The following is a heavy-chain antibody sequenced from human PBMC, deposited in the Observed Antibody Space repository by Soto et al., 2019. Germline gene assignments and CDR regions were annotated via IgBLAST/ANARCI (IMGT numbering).Heavy chain of an antibody. D-gene: IGHD2-15*01. Sequence: EVQLVESGGGLVQPGGSLRLSCAASGFTFSSYWMHWVRQAPGKGLVWVSRINSDGSSTSYADSVKGRFTISRDNAKNTLYRQMNSPSAEDTAVYYCARVYCSGGSGYHLDYWGQGTLVTVSS. V-gene: IGHV3-74*01. J-gene: IGHJ4*02. CDR2: INSDGSST. CDR3: ARVYCSGGSGYHLDY. CDR1: GFTFSSYW.